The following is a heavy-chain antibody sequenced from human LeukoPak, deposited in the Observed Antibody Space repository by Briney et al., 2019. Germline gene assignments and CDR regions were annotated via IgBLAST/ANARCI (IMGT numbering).Heavy chain of an antibody. CDR1: GYSFTSYW. D-gene: IGHD3-10*01. CDR3: ARREVRGAFSFDP. J-gene: IGHJ5*02. CDR2: IGPSDSYT. Sequence: GESLKISCKGSGYSFTSYWISWVRQMPGKGLEWMGRIGPSDSYTNYSPSLQGHVTISADKSISTAYLQWSSLKASDTAMYYCARREVRGAFSFDPWGQGTLVTVSS. V-gene: IGHV5-10-1*01.